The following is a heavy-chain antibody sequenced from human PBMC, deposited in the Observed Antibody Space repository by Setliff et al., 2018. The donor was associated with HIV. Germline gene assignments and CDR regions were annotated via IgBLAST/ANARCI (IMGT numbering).Heavy chain of an antibody. CDR3: VTVVQDDLGVVLFDY. V-gene: IGHV4-4*02. CDR2: MYHSGTT. J-gene: IGHJ4*02. D-gene: IGHD3-3*01. Sequence: SETLSLTCAVSGASISDIIWWSWVRQFPGKGLEWIGEMYHSGTTKYNPSLKSRVTISLDKAKNQFSLKLTSMTAADTAIYYCVTVVQDDLGVVLFDYWGQGTLVTVSS. CDR1: GASISDIIW.